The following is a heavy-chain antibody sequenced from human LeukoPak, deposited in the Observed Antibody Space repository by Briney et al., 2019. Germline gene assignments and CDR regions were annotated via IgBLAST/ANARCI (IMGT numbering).Heavy chain of an antibody. CDR3: ARGYSYGFWYFDL. V-gene: IGHV3-48*03. J-gene: IGHJ2*01. Sequence: GSLSLSCAASGFTSSNYEMNWVRQAPGKGLEWVSYISSGANTIYYADSVKGRFTISRDNAKNSLYLQMNSLRAEDTAVYYCARGYSYGFWYFDLWGRGTLVTVSS. D-gene: IGHD5-18*01. CDR2: ISSGANTI. CDR1: GFTSSNYE.